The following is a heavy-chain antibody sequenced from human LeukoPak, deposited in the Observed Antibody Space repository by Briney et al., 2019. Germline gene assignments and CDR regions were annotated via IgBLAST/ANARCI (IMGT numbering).Heavy chain of an antibody. CDR2: INSDGSST. Sequence: GGSLRLSCAASGFPFSSYWMHWVRQAPGKGLVWVSRINSDGSSTSYADSVKGRFTVSRDNAKNTLYLQMNSLRAEDTAVYYCASTYDFWSGYLMAWGQGTLVTVSS. V-gene: IGHV3-74*01. J-gene: IGHJ5*02. D-gene: IGHD3-3*01. CDR1: GFPFSSYW. CDR3: ASTYDFWSGYLMA.